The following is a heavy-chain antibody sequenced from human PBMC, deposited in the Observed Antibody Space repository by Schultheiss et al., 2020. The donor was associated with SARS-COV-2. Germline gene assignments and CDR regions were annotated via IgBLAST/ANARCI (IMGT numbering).Heavy chain of an antibody. CDR3: ARGGGITIFGVAPINNYYYYYYMDV. Sequence: ASVKVSCKASGYSFTTYGITWVRQDPGQGLEWMGWISPYNGNTFYAQKLQGRVIMTTDTSTSTAYMELRSLRSDDTAVYYCARGGGITIFGVAPINNYYYYYYMDVWGKGTPVTVSS. D-gene: IGHD3-3*01. V-gene: IGHV1-18*04. CDR1: GYSFTTYG. J-gene: IGHJ6*03. CDR2: ISPYNGNT.